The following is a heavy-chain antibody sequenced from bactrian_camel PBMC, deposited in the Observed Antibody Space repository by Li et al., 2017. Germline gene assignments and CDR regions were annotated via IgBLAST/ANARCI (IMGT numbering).Heavy chain of an antibody. D-gene: IGHD5*01. CDR3: ATTGFDF. CDR2: IVAGGSST. V-gene: IGHV3S40*01. J-gene: IGHJ4*01. Sequence: DVQLVESGGGSVQAGGSLKLSCVVSGSNTYYMAWFRQSPGKESEGVAAIVAGGSSTNYAASVKGRFTISQDTAKNTVYLQIDSLKLEDTALYYCATTGFDFWGQGTQVTVS. CDR1: GSNTYY.